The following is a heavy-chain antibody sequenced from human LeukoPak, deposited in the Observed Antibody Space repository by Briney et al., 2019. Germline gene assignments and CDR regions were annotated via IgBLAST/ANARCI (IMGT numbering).Heavy chain of an antibody. J-gene: IGHJ4*02. CDR3: ARAAIVALGY. D-gene: IGHD3-22*01. CDR1: GGSFSGYY. V-gene: IGHV4-34*01. CDR2: INHSGST. Sequence: SETLSLTCAVYGGSFSGYYWSWIRQPPGKGLEWIGEINHSGSTNYNPSLKSRVTISVDTSKNQFSPKLSSVTAADTAVYYCARAAIVALGYWGQGTLVTVSS.